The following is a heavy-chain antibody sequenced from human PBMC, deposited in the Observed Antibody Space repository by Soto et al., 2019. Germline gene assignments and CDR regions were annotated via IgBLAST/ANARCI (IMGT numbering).Heavy chain of an antibody. CDR1: GYTFTGYY. CDR3: ALSFSQTNIDV. V-gene: IGHV1-2*02. CDR2: INPDSGQT. Sequence: ASVKVSCKASGYTFTGYYLHWVRQAPGQGLEWMGYINPDSGQTRYAQKFQGTVTMTRDTSITTAYLELSSLKYDDSAIFYCALSFSQTNIDVWGQGTTVTVPS. J-gene: IGHJ6*01.